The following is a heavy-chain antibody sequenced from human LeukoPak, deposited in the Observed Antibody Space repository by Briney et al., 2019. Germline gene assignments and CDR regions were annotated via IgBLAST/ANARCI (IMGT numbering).Heavy chain of an antibody. CDR3: ATEVSGHNWNYRYFQH. CDR2: FDPEDGET. J-gene: IGHJ1*01. D-gene: IGHD1-7*01. Sequence: GASVKVSCKVSGYTLTELSMHWVRQAPGKGLEWMGGFDPEDGETIYAQKFQGRVTMTEDTSTDTAYMELSSLRSEDTAVYYCATEVSGHNWNYRYFQHWGQGTLVTVSS. V-gene: IGHV1-24*01. CDR1: GYTLTELS.